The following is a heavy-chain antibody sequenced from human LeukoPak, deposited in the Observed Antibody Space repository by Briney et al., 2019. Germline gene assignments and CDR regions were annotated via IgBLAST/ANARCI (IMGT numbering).Heavy chain of an antibody. CDR2: IGSDANT. D-gene: IGHD2-21*01. CDR3: AKDILRWSFDS. CDR1: GFTFSRNA. J-gene: IGHJ4*02. Sequence: PGGSLRLSCAASGFTFSRNAMAWVRQAPGKGLEWVAGIGSDANTHYADSVRGRITISRDNSKNTVSPQMSSLRAEDTAVYYCAKDILRWSFDSWGQGILVTVSS. V-gene: IGHV3-23*01.